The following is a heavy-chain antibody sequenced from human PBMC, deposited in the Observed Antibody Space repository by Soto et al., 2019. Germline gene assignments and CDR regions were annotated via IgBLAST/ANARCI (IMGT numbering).Heavy chain of an antibody. CDR3: ARTPYDILTGNHYGMDV. CDR1: GFTFSSYA. D-gene: IGHD3-9*01. CDR2: ISYDGSNK. Sequence: TGGSLRLSCAASGFTFSSYAMHWVRQAPGKGLEWVAVISYDGSNKYYADSVKGRFTISRDNSKNTLYLQMNSLRAEDTAAYYCARTPYDILTGNHYGMDVWGQGTTVTVSS. J-gene: IGHJ6*02. V-gene: IGHV3-30-3*01.